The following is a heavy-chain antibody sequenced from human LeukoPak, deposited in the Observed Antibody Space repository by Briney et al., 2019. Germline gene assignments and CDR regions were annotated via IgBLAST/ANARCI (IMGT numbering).Heavy chain of an antibody. Sequence: SETLSLTCTVSGGSISSSSYYWGWIRQPPGKGLEWIGSIYYSGSTYYNPSLKSRVTISVDTSKNQFSLKLSSVTAADTAVYYCARGGVVVAATGYWGQGTLVTVSS. D-gene: IGHD2-15*01. CDR3: ARGGVVVAATGY. CDR2: IYYSGST. V-gene: IGHV4-39*07. CDR1: GGSISSSSYY. J-gene: IGHJ4*02.